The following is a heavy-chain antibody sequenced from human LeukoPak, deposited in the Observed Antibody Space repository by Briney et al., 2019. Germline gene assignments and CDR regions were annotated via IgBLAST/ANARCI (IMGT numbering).Heavy chain of an antibody. CDR3: ARGRDYCTNGVCYMYFDY. V-gene: IGHV1-8*01. D-gene: IGHD2-8*01. CDR2: MNPNSGNT. Sequence: ASVKVSCKASGYTFTSYDINWVRQATGQGLEWMGWMNPNSGNTGYAHKFQGRVTMTRNTSISTAYMELSSLRSEDTAVYYCARGRDYCTNGVCYMYFDYWGQGTLVTVSS. J-gene: IGHJ4*02. CDR1: GYTFTSYD.